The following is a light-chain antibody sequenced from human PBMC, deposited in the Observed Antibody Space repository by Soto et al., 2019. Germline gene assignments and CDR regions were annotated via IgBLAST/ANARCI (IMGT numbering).Light chain of an antibody. V-gene: IGKV2-28*01. CDR3: MQALPPPH. Sequence: DIVMTQSPLSLPVTPGEPASISCRSSQSLLHSNGYNYLDWYLQKPGQSPQLLIYLGSNRASGVPDRFSGSGSGTDFTLKISRVEAEDVGVYYCMQALPPPHFGQGTRLEIK. CDR2: LGS. J-gene: IGKJ5*01. CDR1: QSLLHSNGYNY.